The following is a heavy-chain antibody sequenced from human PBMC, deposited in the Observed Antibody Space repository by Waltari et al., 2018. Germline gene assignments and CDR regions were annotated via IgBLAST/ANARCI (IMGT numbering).Heavy chain of an antibody. V-gene: IGHV4-4*07. CDR2: IYTSGST. CDR1: GGSIRSYY. J-gene: IGHJ6*02. Sequence: QVQLQESGPGLVKPSETLSLICIVSGGSIRSYYWNWIRQPAGKGLEWIGRIYTSGSTSYNPSLKSRVTMSVDTSKNHVSLRLSSVTAADTAVYYCAGSSNFGIYGLDVWGQGTTVIVSS. D-gene: IGHD3-3*01. CDR3: AGSSNFGIYGLDV.